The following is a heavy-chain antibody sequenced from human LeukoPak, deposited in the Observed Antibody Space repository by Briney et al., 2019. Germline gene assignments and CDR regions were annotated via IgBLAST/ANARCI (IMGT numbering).Heavy chain of an antibody. CDR1: GFTFSSYW. D-gene: IGHD1-1*01. Sequence: PGGSLRLSCAASGFTFSSYWMSWVRQAPGKGLEWVANIKQDGSEKYYVDSVKGRFTISRDNAKNSLYLQMNSLRAEDTAVYYCARGVGTTYYYYYYMDVWGKGTTVTVSS. CDR2: IKQDGSEK. V-gene: IGHV3-7*01. J-gene: IGHJ6*03. CDR3: ARGVGTTYYYYYYMDV.